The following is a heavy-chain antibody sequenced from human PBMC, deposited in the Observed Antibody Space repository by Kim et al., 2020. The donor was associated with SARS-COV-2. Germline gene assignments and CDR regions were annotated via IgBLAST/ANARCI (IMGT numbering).Heavy chain of an antibody. D-gene: IGHD1-1*01. CDR2: T. CDR3: AREGKRIGIDY. J-gene: IGHJ4*02. Sequence: TYYADSVKGRFTISRDNSKTTLYHQMNSLRAEDTAVYYCAREGKRIGIDYWGQGTLVTVSS. V-gene: IGHV3-53*01.